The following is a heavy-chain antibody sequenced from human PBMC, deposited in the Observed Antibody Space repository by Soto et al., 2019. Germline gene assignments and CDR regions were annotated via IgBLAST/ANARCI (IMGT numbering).Heavy chain of an antibody. J-gene: IGHJ4*02. CDR3: AREGDYVWGSYLDY. D-gene: IGHD3-16*02. Sequence: HPGGSLRLSCAASGFTCSRYWMTWVRQAPGKGLQGVGKIKQDGSGRYYVDSVKGRFTISRENAENSVHLQMDSLSVEDTAVYYCAREGDYVWGSYLDYWGQGIMVTVSS. V-gene: IGHV3-7*01. CDR1: GFTCSRYW. CDR2: IKQDGSGR.